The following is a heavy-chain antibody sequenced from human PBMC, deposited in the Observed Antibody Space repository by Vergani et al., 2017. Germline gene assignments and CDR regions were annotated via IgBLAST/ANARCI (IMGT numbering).Heavy chain of an antibody. Sequence: QVQLQQWVAGLLKPSETLSLTCAVYGGSFSGYYWSWIRQPPGKGLEWIGEINHSGSTNYNPSLKSRVTISVDTSKNQFSLKLSSVTAADTAVYYCARVWVVVVPAALQPGANWFDPWGQGTLVTVSS. CDR3: ARVWVVVVPAALQPGANWFDP. D-gene: IGHD2-2*02. J-gene: IGHJ5*02. V-gene: IGHV4-34*01. CDR2: INHSGST. CDR1: GGSFSGYY.